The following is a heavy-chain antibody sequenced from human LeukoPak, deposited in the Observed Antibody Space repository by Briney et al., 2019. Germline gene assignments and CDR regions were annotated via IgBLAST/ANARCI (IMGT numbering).Heavy chain of an antibody. CDR2: INHSGST. V-gene: IGHV4-34*01. Sequence: SETLSLTCAVYGGSFSGYYWSWIRQPPGKGLEWIGEINHSGSTNYNPSLKSRVTISVDTSKNQFSLKLSSVTAADTAVYYCAREGYYYDSSGYRETKTDYWGRGTLVTVSS. CDR1: GGSFSGYY. CDR3: AREGYYYDSSGYRETKTDY. J-gene: IGHJ4*02. D-gene: IGHD3-22*01.